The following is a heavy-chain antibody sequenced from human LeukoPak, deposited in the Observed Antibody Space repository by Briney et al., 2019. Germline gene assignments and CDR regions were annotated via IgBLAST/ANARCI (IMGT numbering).Heavy chain of an antibody. CDR2: INHSGST. CDR1: GGSFSGYY. D-gene: IGHD1-26*01. Sequence: SETLSLTCAVYGGSFSGYYWSWIRQPPGKGLEWIGEINHSGSTNYNPSLKSRVTISVDTSKNQFSLKLSSVTAADTAVYYCASRRSIVGATTSPHFDYWGQGTLVTASS. CDR3: ASRRSIVGATTSPHFDY. J-gene: IGHJ4*02. V-gene: IGHV4-34*01.